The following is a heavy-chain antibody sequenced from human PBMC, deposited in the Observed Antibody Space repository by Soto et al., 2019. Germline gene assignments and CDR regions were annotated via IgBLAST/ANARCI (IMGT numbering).Heavy chain of an antibody. CDR1: GFMFSSYW. CDR3: VRDHIGVAIDY. V-gene: IGHV3-74*01. Sequence: EVQLVESGGGLVQPGGSLRLSCAASGFMFSSYWMHWVRQAPGKGPVWVSHIDSDGSDTTYADSVKGRFTISRDNAKNTLYLQMNSLRAEDTAVYYCVRDHIGVAIDYWGLGTLVTVSS. J-gene: IGHJ4*02. CDR2: IDSDGSDT. D-gene: IGHD2-21*01.